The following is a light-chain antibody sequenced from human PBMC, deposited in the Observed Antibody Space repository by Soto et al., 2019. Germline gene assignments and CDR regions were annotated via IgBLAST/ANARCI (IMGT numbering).Light chain of an antibody. CDR1: QSVSSN. V-gene: IGKV3-15*01. CDR3: QQYNNLYT. CDR2: GAS. Sequence: EIVMTQSPATLSVSPGERVTLSCRASQSVSSNLAWYQQKPGQAPRLLIYGASTRATGIPARFSGSGSGTEFTLTISRLQSEDFAFYYCQQYNNLYTFGQGTKLEIK. J-gene: IGKJ2*01.